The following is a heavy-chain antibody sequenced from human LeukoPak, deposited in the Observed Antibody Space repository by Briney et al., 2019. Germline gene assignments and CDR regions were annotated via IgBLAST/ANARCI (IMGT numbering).Heavy chain of an antibody. J-gene: IGHJ4*02. CDR2: IKSKTDGGTT. V-gene: IGHV3-15*01. CDR1: KFAFNNAW. Sequence: KTGGSLRLSCAASKFAFNNAWMSWFRQAPGKGLEWVGHIKSKTDGGTTDYAAPVQGRFTISRDDSKDRLYLQMNSLKTEDTAVCYCTAVPHDSAVWGQGTLVTVSS. D-gene: IGHD3-22*01. CDR3: TAVPHDSAV.